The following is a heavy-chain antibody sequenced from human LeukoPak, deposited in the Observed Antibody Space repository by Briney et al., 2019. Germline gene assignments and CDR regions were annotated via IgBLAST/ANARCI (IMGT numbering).Heavy chain of an antibody. V-gene: IGHV3-21*01. J-gene: IGHJ4*02. D-gene: IGHD3-22*01. Sequence: PGGSLRLSCAASDFTFSSYTMNWVRQAPGKGLEWVSSISSSNNYIYYADSVKGRFTISRDNAKNSLYLQMNSLRAEDTAIYYCARDYDSSGYFDYWGQGTPVTVSS. CDR1: DFTFSSYT. CDR3: ARDYDSSGYFDY. CDR2: ISSSNNYI.